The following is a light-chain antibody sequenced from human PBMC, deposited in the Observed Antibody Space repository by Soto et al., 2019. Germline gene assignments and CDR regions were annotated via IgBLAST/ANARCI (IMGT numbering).Light chain of an antibody. CDR3: QQYGSSPLT. J-gene: IGKJ4*01. CDR1: QSVNTNY. Sequence: EIVLTQSPGTLSLSPGERATLSCRASQSVNTNYLAWYQQKSGQAPRLLIYGASSRATGIPDRFSGSGSGTDFTLTISRLEPEDVAVYYCQQYGSSPLTFGGGTKVEIK. CDR2: GAS. V-gene: IGKV3-20*01.